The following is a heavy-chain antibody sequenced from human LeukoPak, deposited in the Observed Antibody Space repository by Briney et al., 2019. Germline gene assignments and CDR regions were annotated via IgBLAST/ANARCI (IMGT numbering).Heavy chain of an antibody. Sequence: GRSLRLSCAASGFTFSSYAMHWVRQAPSKGLEWVAVISYDGSNKYYADSVKGRFTISRDNSKNTLYLQMNSLRAEDTAVYYCARDLAPWGQGTLVTVSS. V-gene: IGHV3-30*04. J-gene: IGHJ4*02. CDR2: ISYDGSNK. CDR1: GFTFSSYA. CDR3: ARDLAP. D-gene: IGHD3-16*01.